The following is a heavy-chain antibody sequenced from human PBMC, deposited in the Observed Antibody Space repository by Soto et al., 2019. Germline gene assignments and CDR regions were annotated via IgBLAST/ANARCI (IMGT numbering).Heavy chain of an antibody. CDR2: IDQNGIT. Sequence: SETLSLTCAVSGDPISSSKWWTWVRQTPGKGLEWIGKIDQNGITNYNPSLESRVTILKDNSKTQLSLTSPSVTAVDSAVHYCATLNREYYSYRMNVWGQGATVTLS. CDR3: ATLNREYYSYRMNV. V-gene: IGHV4-4*02. CDR1: GDPISSSKW. J-gene: IGHJ6*02.